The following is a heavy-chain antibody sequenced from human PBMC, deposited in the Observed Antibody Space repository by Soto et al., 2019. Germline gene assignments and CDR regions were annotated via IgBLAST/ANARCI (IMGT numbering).Heavy chain of an antibody. CDR2: IYHSGST. CDR1: GGSVSDTNW. V-gene: IGHV4-4*02. Sequence: QVQLQESGPGLVEPSGTLSLTCAVSGGSVSDTNWWSWVRQPQGKGLEWIGEIYHSGSTYYNPSLKSRVTISVDKSKNQFSLRLNSVTAADTAVYFCARDRAVSARGSFDYWGQGNLVTVSS. D-gene: IGHD6-19*01. CDR3: ARDRAVSARGSFDY. J-gene: IGHJ4*02.